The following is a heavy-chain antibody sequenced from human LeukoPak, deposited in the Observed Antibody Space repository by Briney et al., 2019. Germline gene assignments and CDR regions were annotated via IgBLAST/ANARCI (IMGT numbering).Heavy chain of an antibody. CDR3: ARQWLGTYDY. V-gene: IGHV3-30-3*01. J-gene: IGHJ4*02. Sequence: GGSLRLSCAASGFTFSSYAMHWVRQAPGKGLEWVAVISYDGSNKYHADSVKGRFTISRDNSKNTLYMQMNSLRAEDTAVYYCARQWLGTYDYWGQGTLVTVSS. D-gene: IGHD6-19*01. CDR2: ISYDGSNK. CDR1: GFTFSSYA.